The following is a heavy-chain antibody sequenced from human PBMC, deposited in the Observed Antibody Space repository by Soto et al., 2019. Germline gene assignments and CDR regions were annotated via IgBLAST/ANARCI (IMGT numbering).Heavy chain of an antibody. CDR3: ARARGYSGYDSYYYHYAMDG. D-gene: IGHD5-12*01. Sequence: GGSLRLSCTASGFTFGDYPMSWFRQAPGKGLEWVGFIRSEAYGGTTEYAASVKGRFTISRDDSKTIAYLQMNSLKTEDTAVYYCARARGYSGYDSYYYHYAMDGWGHETTVTVS. V-gene: IGHV3-49*03. CDR1: GFTFGDYP. J-gene: IGHJ6*02. CDR2: IRSEAYGGTT.